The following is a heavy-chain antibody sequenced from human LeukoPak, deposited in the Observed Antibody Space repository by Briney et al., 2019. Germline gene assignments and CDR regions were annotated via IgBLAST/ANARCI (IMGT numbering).Heavy chain of an antibody. J-gene: IGHJ4*02. CDR2: ISGSGGST. V-gene: IGHV3-23*01. D-gene: IGHD3-22*01. Sequence: GGSLRLSCAASGFTFSSYAMSWVRQAPGKGLEWVSAISGSGGSTYYADSVEGRFTISRDNSKNTLYLQMDSLRAEDTAVYYCAKPEGSFVVVITLGSVISYWGQGTLVTVSS. CDR3: AKPEGSFVVVITLGSVISY. CDR1: GFTFSSYA.